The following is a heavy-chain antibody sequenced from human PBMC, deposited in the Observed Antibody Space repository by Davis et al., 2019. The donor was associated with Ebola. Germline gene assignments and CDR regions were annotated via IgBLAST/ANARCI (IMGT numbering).Heavy chain of an antibody. CDR3: ARERCSGSVCLRAFDI. J-gene: IGHJ3*02. V-gene: IGHV3-74*01. CDR1: GFTFSISW. CDR2: ISGDGSST. Sequence: PGGSLRLSCTASGFTFSISWMHWVRHAPGERLVWVSRISGDGSSTHYADSVKGRFTISRDNAKNTLYLQMSSPRAEDTAVYYCARERCSGSVCLRAFDIWGQGTMVTVSS. D-gene: IGHD2-15*01.